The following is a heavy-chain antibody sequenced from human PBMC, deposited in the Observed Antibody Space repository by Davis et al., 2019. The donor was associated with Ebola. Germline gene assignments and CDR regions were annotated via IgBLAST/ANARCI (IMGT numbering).Heavy chain of an antibody. V-gene: IGHV5-51*01. CDR2: IYPGDFDV. J-gene: IGHJ4*02. Sequence: KVSCKGSGYRFTNYWIGWVRQMPGKGLEWMGIIYPGDFDVRYSPSFEGQVTISADKSISTAYLQWSSLKASDTAMYYCARRWDFWSGYLGDWGQGTLVTVSS. CDR1: GYRFTNYW. CDR3: ARRWDFWSGYLGD. D-gene: IGHD3-3*01.